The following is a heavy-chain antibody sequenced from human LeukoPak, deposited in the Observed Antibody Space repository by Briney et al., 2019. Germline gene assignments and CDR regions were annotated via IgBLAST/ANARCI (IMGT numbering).Heavy chain of an antibody. CDR2: INPSGGST. CDR3: ASHCSLLGYCSGGSCHP. D-gene: IGHD2-15*01. J-gene: IGHJ5*02. CDR1: GYTFTSYY. V-gene: IGHV1-46*01. Sequence: ASVKVSCKASGYTFTSYYMHWVRQAPGQGLEWMGIINPSGGSTSYAQKFQGRVTMTRDTSTSTVYMELSSLRSEDTAVYYCASHCSLLGYCSGGSCHPRGQGTLVTVSS.